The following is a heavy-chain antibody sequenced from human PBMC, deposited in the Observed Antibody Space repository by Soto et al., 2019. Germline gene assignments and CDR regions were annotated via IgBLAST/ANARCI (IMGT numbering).Heavy chain of an antibody. CDR1: GFTFFSYA. CDR2: ISGSGGST. J-gene: IGHJ4*02. V-gene: IGHV3-23*01. D-gene: IGHD2-15*01. CDR3: AQPIGKEHCSAGSCYSGGDY. Sequence: EVQLLESGGGLVQPGGSLRLSCAASGFTFFSYAMTWVRQAPGRGLEWVSGISGSGGSTDYADSVKGRFTISRDNSKNTLYLQMNSRRAEDTALYFCAQPIGKEHCSAGSCYSGGDYWGQGTLVTVSS.